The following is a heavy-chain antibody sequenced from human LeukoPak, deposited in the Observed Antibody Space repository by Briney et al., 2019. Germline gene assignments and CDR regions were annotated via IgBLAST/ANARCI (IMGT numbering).Heavy chain of an antibody. D-gene: IGHD3-22*01. V-gene: IGHV3-30-3*01. Sequence: GGSLRLSCAASGFTFSSYAMRWARQAPGKGLEWVAVISYDGSNKYYADSVKGRFTISRDNSKNTLYLQMNSLRAEDTAVYYCARGGDSSGYYYALGDWGQGTLVTVSS. CDR2: ISYDGSNK. J-gene: IGHJ4*02. CDR3: ARGGDSSGYYYALGD. CDR1: GFTFSSYA.